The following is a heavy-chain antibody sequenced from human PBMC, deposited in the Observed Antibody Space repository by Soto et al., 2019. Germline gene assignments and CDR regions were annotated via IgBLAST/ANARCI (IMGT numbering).Heavy chain of an antibody. CDR3: ARVQYSGYDFKLAFDI. Sequence: QVQLVQSGAQVKKPGPSVKVSCKASGYTFDNYALHWVRQAPGRRLEWMGWIHAGNGYTKYSQSFQGRVTITRDTSASTVHIDVRRLRSEDTAVYYCARVQYSGYDFKLAFDIWGQRTRVNGSS. CDR2: IHAGNGYT. CDR1: GYTFDNYA. D-gene: IGHD5-12*01. V-gene: IGHV1-3*01. J-gene: IGHJ3*02.